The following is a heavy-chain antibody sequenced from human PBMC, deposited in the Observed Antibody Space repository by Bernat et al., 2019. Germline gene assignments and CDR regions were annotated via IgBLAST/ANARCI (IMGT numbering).Heavy chain of an antibody. CDR3: AKGLILIVVDNY. CDR1: GFTFSSYA. V-gene: IGHV3-23*01. D-gene: IGHD3-22*01. CDR2: ITGSGGIT. J-gene: IGHJ4*02. Sequence: EVHLLESGGGLVQPGGSLRLSCAASGFTFSSYAMSWVRQAPGMGLEWVSTITGSGGITYYADSVKGRFTISRDNSKNTLYLQLHSLRAEDTAVYYCAKGLILIVVDNYWGQGTLVTVSS.